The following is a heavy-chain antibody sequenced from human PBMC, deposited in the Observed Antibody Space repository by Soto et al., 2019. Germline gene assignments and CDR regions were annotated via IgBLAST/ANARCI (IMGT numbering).Heavy chain of an antibody. Sequence: GASVKVSCKASGYTFTSYGISWVRQAPGQGLEWMGWISAYNGNTNYAQKLQGRVTMTTDTSTSTAYMELRSLRSDDTAVYYCAREKRPRITGTMTNWFDPWGQGTLVTVSS. J-gene: IGHJ5*02. CDR1: GYTFTSYG. CDR3: AREKRPRITGTMTNWFDP. D-gene: IGHD1-7*01. CDR2: ISAYNGNT. V-gene: IGHV1-18*01.